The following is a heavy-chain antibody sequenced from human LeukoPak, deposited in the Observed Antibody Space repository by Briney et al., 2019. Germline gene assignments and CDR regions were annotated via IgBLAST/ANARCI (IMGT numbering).Heavy chain of an antibody. Sequence: ASVKVSCKASGYTFTSYYMHWVRQAPGQGLEWMGIINPSGGSTSYAQKFQGRVTMTRDTSTSTVYMELSSLRSEDTAVYYCARDPGYCSGGSCWKYFQHWGQGTLVTVSS. CDR1: GYTFTSYY. J-gene: IGHJ1*01. D-gene: IGHD2-15*01. CDR3: ARDPGYCSGGSCWKYFQH. V-gene: IGHV1-46*01. CDR2: INPSGGST.